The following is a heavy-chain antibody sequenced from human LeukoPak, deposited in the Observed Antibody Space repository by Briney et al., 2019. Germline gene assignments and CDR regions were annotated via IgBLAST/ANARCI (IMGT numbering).Heavy chain of an antibody. CDR1: GGSLSGYY. D-gene: IGHD2-21*02. V-gene: IGHV4-34*01. Sequence: SXTLSLTCAVYGGSLSGYYWTWVRQPPGKGLEWIGEINHSGGTNYNPSLNSRVTILADKSKNQFSLKLTSVTAADTAVYYCARGHPLLDYWGQGTLVTVSS. J-gene: IGHJ4*02. CDR2: INHSGGT. CDR3: ARGHPLLDY.